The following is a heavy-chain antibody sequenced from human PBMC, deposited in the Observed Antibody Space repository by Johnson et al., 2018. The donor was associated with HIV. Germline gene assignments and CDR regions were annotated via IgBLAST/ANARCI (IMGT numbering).Heavy chain of an antibody. CDR1: GFTFSDYY. CDR3: ARVRRSGWFDNDAFDF. CDR2: ISSSTNTI. Sequence: QVQLVESGGGLVKPGGSLRLSCAASGFTFSDYYMSWIRQAPGKGLEWVSYISSSTNTIYYTDSVKGRFTISRDNSKNTVFLLLNSLRTEDTAVDYCARVRRSGWFDNDAFDFWGQGTMVTVSS. V-gene: IGHV3-11*04. J-gene: IGHJ3*01. D-gene: IGHD6-19*01.